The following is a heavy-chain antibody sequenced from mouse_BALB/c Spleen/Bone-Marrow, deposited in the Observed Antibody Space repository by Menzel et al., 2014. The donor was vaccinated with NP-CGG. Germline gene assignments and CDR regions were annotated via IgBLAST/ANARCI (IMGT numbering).Heavy chain of an antibody. CDR1: GYTFTSYW. V-gene: IGHV1-5*01. CDR3: TTLARNYFDY. CDR2: IYPGNSDT. Sequence: VKLLQSGTVLARPGASVKMSCKASGYTFTSYWMHWVKQRPGQGLEWIGTIYPGNSDTTYNQKFKGKAKLTAGTSTNTAYMELNSLTNEDSADYYCTTLARNYFDYWGQGTTLTVSS. J-gene: IGHJ2*01.